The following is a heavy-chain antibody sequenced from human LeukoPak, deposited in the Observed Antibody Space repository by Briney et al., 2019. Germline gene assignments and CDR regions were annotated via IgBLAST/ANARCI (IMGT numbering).Heavy chain of an antibody. CDR1: GFTFSSYS. CDR3: ASWAGNTQSDSWSGPFDY. D-gene: IGHD3-3*01. J-gene: IGHJ4*02. Sequence: PGGSLRLSCAASGFTFSSYSMNRVRQAPGKGLEWVSYISDSGRSTFYADSVKGRFTISRDNAKNSLYLQMSSLRVEDTAVYYCASWAGNTQSDSWSGPFDYWGQGTLVTVSS. CDR2: ISDSGRST. V-gene: IGHV3-48*04.